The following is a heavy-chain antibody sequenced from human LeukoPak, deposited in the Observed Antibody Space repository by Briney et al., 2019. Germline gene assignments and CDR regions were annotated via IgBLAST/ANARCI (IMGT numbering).Heavy chain of an antibody. D-gene: IGHD6-13*01. CDR2: ISYDGSNK. J-gene: IGHJ3*02. CDR1: GFTFSSYA. V-gene: IGHV3-30-3*01. CDR3: ARDDGYSSSGRFGAFDI. Sequence: GGSLRLSCAASGFTFSSYAMHWVRQAPGKGLEWVAVISYDGSNKYYADSVKGRFTISRDNSKNTLYLQMNSLRAEDTAVYYCARDDGYSSSGRFGAFDIWGQGTMVTVSS.